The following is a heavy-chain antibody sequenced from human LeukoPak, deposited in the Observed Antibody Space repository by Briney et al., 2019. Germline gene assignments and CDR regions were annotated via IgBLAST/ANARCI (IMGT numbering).Heavy chain of an antibody. CDR2: IKDDGSEK. CDR3: ARGRQIPGSCSGGSCNTFDY. V-gene: IGHV3-7*02. D-gene: IGHD2-15*01. J-gene: IGHJ4*02. Sequence: GGSLRLSCAGSGFTFSSHWMNWVRQAPGKGLEWVASIKDDGSEKHFLDSVKGRFTISRDNAKNSLYLQMNSLRAEDTAVYYCARGRQIPGSCSGGSCNTFDYWGQGTLVTVSS. CDR1: GFTFSSHW.